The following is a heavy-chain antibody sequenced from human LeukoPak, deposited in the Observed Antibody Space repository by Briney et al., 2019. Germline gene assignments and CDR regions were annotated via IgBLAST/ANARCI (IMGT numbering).Heavy chain of an antibody. CDR1: GFTLSNYA. V-gene: IGHV3-30*01. CDR2: ISNVETNT. J-gene: IGHJ4*02. D-gene: IGHD3-10*01. CDR3: ARDSTYYYASGSSGPHYFDS. Sequence: GRSLRLSCAASGFTLSNYAMHWVRQAPGKGLEWVAVISNVETNTYYADSVKGRFTISRDNSKNTLYLQLNSLRAEDTSVYYCARDSTYYYASGSSGPHYFDSWGQGTLVTVSS.